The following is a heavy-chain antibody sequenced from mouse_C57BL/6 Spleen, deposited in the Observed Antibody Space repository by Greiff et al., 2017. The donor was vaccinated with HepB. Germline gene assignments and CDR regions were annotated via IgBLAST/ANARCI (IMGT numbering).Heavy chain of an antibody. V-gene: IGHV1-22*01. Sequence: EVQLQQSGPELVKPGASVKMSCKASGYTFTDYNMHWVKQSHGKSLEWIGYINPNNGGTSYNQKFKGKATLTVNKSSSTAYMELRSLTSEDSAVYYCARGGQLRLRKAMDYWGQGTSVTVSS. CDR2: INPNNGGT. CDR1: GYTFTDYN. J-gene: IGHJ4*01. D-gene: IGHD3-2*02. CDR3: ARGGQLRLRKAMDY.